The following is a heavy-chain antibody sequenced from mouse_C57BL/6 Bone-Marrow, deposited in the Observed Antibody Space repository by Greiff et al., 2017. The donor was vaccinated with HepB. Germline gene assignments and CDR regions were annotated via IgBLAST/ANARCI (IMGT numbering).Heavy chain of an antibody. CDR2: INPNNGGT. CDR1: GYTFTDYY. Sequence: EVQLQQSGPELVKPGASVKISCKASGYTFTDYYMNWVKQSHGKSLEWIGDINPNNGGTSYNQKFKGKATLTVDKSSSTAYMELRSLTSEDSAVYYCARAPNWPYWYFDVWGTGTTVTVSS. CDR3: ARAPNWPYWYFDV. J-gene: IGHJ1*03. D-gene: IGHD4-1*01. V-gene: IGHV1-26*01.